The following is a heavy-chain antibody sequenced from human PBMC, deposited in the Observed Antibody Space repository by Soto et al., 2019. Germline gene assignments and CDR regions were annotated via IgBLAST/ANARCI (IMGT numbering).Heavy chain of an antibody. D-gene: IGHD6-19*01. Sequence: SETLSLTCTVSGGSISSYYWSWIRQPPGKGLEWIGYIYYSGSTNYNPSLKSRVTISVDTSKNQFSLKLSSVTAADTAVYYCARAVAVAGIDYWGQGTLVTV. V-gene: IGHV4-59*01. CDR2: IYYSGST. CDR1: GGSISSYY. CDR3: ARAVAVAGIDY. J-gene: IGHJ4*02.